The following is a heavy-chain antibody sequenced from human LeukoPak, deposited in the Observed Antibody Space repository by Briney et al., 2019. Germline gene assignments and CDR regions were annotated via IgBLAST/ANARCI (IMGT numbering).Heavy chain of an antibody. V-gene: IGHV3-23*01. CDR1: GFTFTRHA. D-gene: IGHD1-14*01. CDR3: TKEPELLPSGDWFVP. Sequence: PGGSLSLSCAASGFTFTRHAMSWVRQAPGKGLEWVSGIGARGRNTYYADSVQGRFTISRDNSQDKLFLQMNSLRDDDTAIYYCTKEPELLPSGDWFVPWAQGTLVTVSS. CDR2: IGARGRNT. J-gene: IGHJ5*02.